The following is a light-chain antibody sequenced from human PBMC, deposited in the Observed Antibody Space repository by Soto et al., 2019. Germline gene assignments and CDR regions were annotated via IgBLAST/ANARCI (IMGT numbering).Light chain of an antibody. J-gene: IGKJ2*01. CDR1: QSVSSY. CDR3: QQRSSWPPYT. Sequence: EIVLTQSPATLSLSPGETATLSCRASQSVSSYLGWYQQKAGQAPRLLIYDASRMATGIPARFSGIGSGTAVTLTISSLEPEDFAVYYCQQRSSWPPYTFGQGTRLDIK. V-gene: IGKV3-11*01. CDR2: DAS.